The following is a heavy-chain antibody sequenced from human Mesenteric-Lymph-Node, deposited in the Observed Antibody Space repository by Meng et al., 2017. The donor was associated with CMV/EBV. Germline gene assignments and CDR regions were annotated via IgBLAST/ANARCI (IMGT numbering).Heavy chain of an antibody. D-gene: IGHD3-22*01. CDR2: IRYDGSIK. J-gene: IGHJ4*02. CDR3: ARYNYESTGYYHFFDY. CDR1: GFIFSDYG. V-gene: IGHV3-30*02. Sequence: GGSLRLSCVTSGFIFSDYGMHWVRQAPGKGLEWVAFIRYDGSIKYYADSVKGRFTISRDNSKNTLYLQMNSLRAEDTAVYYCARYNYESTGYYHFFDYWGQGTRVTVSS.